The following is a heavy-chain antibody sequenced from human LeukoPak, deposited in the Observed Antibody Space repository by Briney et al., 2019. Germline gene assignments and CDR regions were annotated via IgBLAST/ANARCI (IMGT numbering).Heavy chain of an antibody. V-gene: IGHV3-23*01. CDR3: AKDPKGTTVTTYWFVY. Sequence: GGSRTLSWAASGFTFGKYAMTWVRQAAVKLLEWVAGISGSGGNTYYADSGKGRFTISRDNAKDTLFLQMNSLRAEDTAVYYCAKDPKGTTVTTYWFVYWGRGTLVTVSS. CDR2: ISGSGGNT. D-gene: IGHD4-17*01. J-gene: IGHJ4*02. CDR1: GFTFGKYA.